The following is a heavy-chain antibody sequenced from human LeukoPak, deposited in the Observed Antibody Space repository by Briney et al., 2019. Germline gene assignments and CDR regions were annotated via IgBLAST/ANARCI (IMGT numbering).Heavy chain of an antibody. D-gene: IGHD4-23*01. V-gene: IGHV1-2*02. Sequence: ASVKVSCKASGYTFTGYYMHWVRQAPGQGLEWMGWINPNSGGTNYAQKFQGRVTMTRDTSISTAYMELSRLRSDDTAVYYCASSSYYGGNLPNFDYWGRGTLVTVSS. CDR2: INPNSGGT. CDR1: GYTFTGYY. CDR3: ASSSYYGGNLPNFDY. J-gene: IGHJ4*02.